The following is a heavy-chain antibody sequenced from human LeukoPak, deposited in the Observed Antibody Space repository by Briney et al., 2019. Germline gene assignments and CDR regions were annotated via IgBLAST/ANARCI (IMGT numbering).Heavy chain of an antibody. CDR3: ATGRGYSYGYGY. J-gene: IGHJ4*02. CDR2: INHSGST. V-gene: IGHV4-34*01. CDR1: GGSFSGYY. D-gene: IGHD5-18*01. Sequence: SETLSLTCAVYGGSFSGYYWSWIRQPPGKGLEWIGEINHSGSTNYNPSLKSRVTVSVDTSKNQFSLKLSSVTAADTAVYYCATGRGYSYGYGYWGQGTLVTVSS.